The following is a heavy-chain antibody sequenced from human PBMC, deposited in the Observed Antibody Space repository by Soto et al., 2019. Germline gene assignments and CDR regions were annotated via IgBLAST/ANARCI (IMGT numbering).Heavy chain of an antibody. D-gene: IGHD6-13*01. J-gene: IGHJ6*02. V-gene: IGHV1-2*04. CDR2: INPNSGGT. Sequence: ASVKVSCKASGYTFTGYYMHWVRQAPGQGLEWIGWINPNSGGTNYAQKFQGWVTMTRDTSISTAYMELSRLRSDDTAVYYCARDLRRSSWYRSYYYFGMDVWGQGTTVTVYS. CDR1: GYTFTGYY. CDR3: ARDLRRSSWYRSYYYFGMDV.